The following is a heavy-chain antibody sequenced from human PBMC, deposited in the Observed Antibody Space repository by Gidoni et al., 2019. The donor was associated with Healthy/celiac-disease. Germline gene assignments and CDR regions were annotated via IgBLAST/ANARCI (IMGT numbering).Heavy chain of an antibody. V-gene: IGHV1-2*06. D-gene: IGHD3-9*01. CDR1: GYTFTGYY. J-gene: IGHJ6*02. CDR3: ARGVGLVMTYYYYGMDV. Sequence: QVQLVQSGAEVKKPGASVKVSCKAAGYTFTGYYMPWVRQAPGQGLEWMGRINPTGGGTNFAQNFQGRVPMPRDPSISTASMELSRLISDDTAVYYCARGVGLVMTYYYYGMDVWGQGTTVTVSS. CDR2: INPTGGGT.